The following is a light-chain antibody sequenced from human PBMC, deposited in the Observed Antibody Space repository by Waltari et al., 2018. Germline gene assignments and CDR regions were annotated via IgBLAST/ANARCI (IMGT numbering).Light chain of an antibody. CDR2: GAS. CDR3: QQYNDWPPTWT. J-gene: IGKJ1*01. V-gene: IGKV3-15*01. CDR1: QSIRSD. Sequence: EIVMTQSPATLSVSPGERATLSYRASQSIRSDLAWYQQKPGQTPRLLIYGASTRATGIPARFSGSGSGTDFTLTISSLQSEDFAVYYCQQYNDWPPTWTFGQGTKVEI.